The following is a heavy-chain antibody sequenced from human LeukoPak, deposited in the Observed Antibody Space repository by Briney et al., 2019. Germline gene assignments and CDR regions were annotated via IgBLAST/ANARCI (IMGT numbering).Heavy chain of an antibody. J-gene: IGHJ5*02. CDR1: GYSISSGYY. V-gene: IGHV4-38-2*02. D-gene: IGHD3-10*01. CDR2: IYYSGST. Sequence: SETLSLTCIVSGYSISSGYYWGWIRQPPGKGLEWIGSIYYSGSTYYNPSLKSRVTISVDTSKNQFSLKLNSVTAADTAVYYCARNRYYYGSGNYGVPNWFDPCGQGTLVTVSS. CDR3: ARNRYYYGSGNYGVPNWFDP.